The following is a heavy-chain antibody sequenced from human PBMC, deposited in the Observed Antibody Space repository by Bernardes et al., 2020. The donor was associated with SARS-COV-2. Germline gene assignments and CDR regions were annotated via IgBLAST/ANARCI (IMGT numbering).Heavy chain of an antibody. CDR3: ARGTSFYYGLDF. V-gene: IGHV3-30*04. CDR1: GFIFSHYA. Sequence: GGSLRLSCSASGFIFSHYAMHWVRQAPGKGLEWVALISHDGGHKYYADSVKGRFTISRDNAKNSLYLQMNSLRADDTAVYYCARGTSFYYGLDFWGQGTTVTVSS. J-gene: IGHJ6*02. CDR2: ISHDGGHK.